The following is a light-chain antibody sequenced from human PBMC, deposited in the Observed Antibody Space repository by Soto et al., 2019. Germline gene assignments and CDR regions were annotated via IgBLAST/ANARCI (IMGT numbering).Light chain of an antibody. CDR1: QSVSVN. CDR3: QQYNDWPFT. Sequence: EIVMTQSPGTLSVSPGERATLSCRASQSVSVNLAWYQQKPGQAPRLLIYGVSTRATGIPARFSGSESGTEFTLTISSLQSKDFAVYYCQQYNDWPFTFGPGTKVDIK. CDR2: GVS. J-gene: IGKJ3*01. V-gene: IGKV3-15*01.